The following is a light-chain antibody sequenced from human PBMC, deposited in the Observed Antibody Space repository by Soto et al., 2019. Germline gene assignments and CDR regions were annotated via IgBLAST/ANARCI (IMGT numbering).Light chain of an antibody. Sequence: EIVLTQSPATLSLSPGERATLSCRASQSVSSYLAWYQQKPGQAPRVLIYDASNRATGIPARFSSSGSGTDCRLTISSLEPEDFVVYYCQQRSNWPLTFGGGTKVEIK. V-gene: IGKV3-11*01. CDR3: QQRSNWPLT. CDR1: QSVSSY. CDR2: DAS. J-gene: IGKJ4*01.